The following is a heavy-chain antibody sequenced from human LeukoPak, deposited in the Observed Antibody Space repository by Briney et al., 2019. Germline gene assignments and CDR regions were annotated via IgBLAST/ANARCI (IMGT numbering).Heavy chain of an antibody. Sequence: PGGSLRLSCAASGFTFSSYWMSWVRQAPGKGLEWVANIKQDGSEKYYVDSVKGRFTISRDNAKNSLYLQMNSLRAEDTAVYYCARDRPRYCSSTSCPLGDYWGQGTLVTVSS. CDR1: GFTFSSYW. D-gene: IGHD2-2*01. CDR3: ARDRPRYCSSTSCPLGDY. CDR2: IKQDGSEK. V-gene: IGHV3-7*01. J-gene: IGHJ4*02.